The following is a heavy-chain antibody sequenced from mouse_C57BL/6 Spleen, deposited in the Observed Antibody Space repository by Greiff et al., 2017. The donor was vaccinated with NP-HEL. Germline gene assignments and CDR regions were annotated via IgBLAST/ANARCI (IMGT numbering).Heavy chain of an antibody. D-gene: IGHD2-3*01. Sequence: VQLVDSGAELVKPGASVKISCKASGYAFSSYWMNWVKQRPGKGLEWIGQIYPGDGDTNYNGKFKGKATLTADKSSSTAYMQLSSLTAEDSAVYFCARGDIYDGYPWFAYWGQGTLVTVSA. CDR3: ARGDIYDGYPWFAY. V-gene: IGHV1-80*01. J-gene: IGHJ3*01. CDR2: IYPGDGDT. CDR1: GYAFSSYW.